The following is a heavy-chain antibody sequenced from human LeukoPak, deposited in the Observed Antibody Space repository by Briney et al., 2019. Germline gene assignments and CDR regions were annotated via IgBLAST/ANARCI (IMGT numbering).Heavy chain of an antibody. CDR1: GGSFSGYY. CDR2: INHSGST. D-gene: IGHD3-3*01. Sequence: SETLSLTCDVYGGSFSGYYWSWIRQPPGKGLEWIGEINHSGSTNYNPSLKSRVTISVDTSKNQFSLELSSVTAADTAVYYCARRSYDFWSGYRSSYYNGMDVWGQGTTVTVSS. J-gene: IGHJ6*02. V-gene: IGHV4-34*01. CDR3: ARRSYDFWSGYRSSYYNGMDV.